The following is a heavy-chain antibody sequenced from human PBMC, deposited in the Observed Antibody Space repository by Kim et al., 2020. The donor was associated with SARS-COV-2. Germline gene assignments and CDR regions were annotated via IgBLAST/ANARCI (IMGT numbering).Heavy chain of an antibody. CDR1: DGSVSSGNYI. V-gene: IGHV4-61*01. D-gene: IGHD1-7*01. CDR2: IYSGGT. Sequence: SETLSLTCTVSDGSVSSGNYIWRWLRQPPGKGLEWIGYIYSGGTNYDSSLKSRVTISVDTSKNQLSLKVSSVTAADTAVYYCVRHKGGTTLDYWGQGALVTVSS. J-gene: IGHJ4*02. CDR3: VRHKGGTTLDY.